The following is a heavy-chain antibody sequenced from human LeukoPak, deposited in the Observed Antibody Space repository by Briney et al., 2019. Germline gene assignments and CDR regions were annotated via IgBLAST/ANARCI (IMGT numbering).Heavy chain of an antibody. J-gene: IGHJ6*03. Sequence: ASVKVSCKASGYTFTSYDINWVRQATGQGLEWMGWMNPNSGNTGYAQKFQGRVNMTSNTSISTADMELSSLRSEDTAVYYCARGLSKVATIFMRYYYMDVWGKGTTVTVSS. D-gene: IGHD5-12*01. V-gene: IGHV1-8*01. CDR2: MNPNSGNT. CDR1: GYTFTSYD. CDR3: ARGLSKVATIFMRYYYMDV.